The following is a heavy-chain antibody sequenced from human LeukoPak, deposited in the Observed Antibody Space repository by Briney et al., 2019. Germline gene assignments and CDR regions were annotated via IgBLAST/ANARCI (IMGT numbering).Heavy chain of an antibody. CDR3: AKGGSRDGFDP. CDR2: ITGSGYST. J-gene: IGHJ5*02. D-gene: IGHD5-24*01. CDR1: GFTFSSYV. V-gene: IGHV3-23*01. Sequence: GGSLRLSCAASGFTFSSYVVTWVRQAPGKGLEWVSAITGSGYSTYYADSVKGRFTISRDNSKNTLHLQMNSLRAEDTAVYYCAKGGSRDGFDPWGQGTLVTVSS.